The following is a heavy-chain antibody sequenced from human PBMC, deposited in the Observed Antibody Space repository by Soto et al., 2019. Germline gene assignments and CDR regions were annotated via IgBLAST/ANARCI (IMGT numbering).Heavy chain of an antibody. V-gene: IGHV4-39*01. D-gene: IGHD2-15*01. Sequence: SETLSLTCSVSGYSVTSSDYYWAWIRQPPGKGLEWIGSMFYSGLTYYNPSLKSRVTLSVDASKNQFSVRLNSVTAADTAVYYCAPLSVSLSGPYGIHVWGQGTTVTVSS. CDR3: APLSVSLSGPYGIHV. J-gene: IGHJ6*02. CDR1: GYSVTSSDYY. CDR2: MFYSGLT.